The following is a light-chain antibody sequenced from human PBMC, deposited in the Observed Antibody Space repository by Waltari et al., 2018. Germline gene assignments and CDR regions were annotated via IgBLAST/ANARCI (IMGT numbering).Light chain of an antibody. V-gene: IGKV1-12*01. Sequence: DLQMTQSPSSVSASMGDTVTISCRASQDILSWLAWFQQKPGTDPKLRIYGASNLKGGVPSRFSGSGSWTHFTLSISSLHPEDFATYYCQQVHSFPFTFGPGTKVDLK. J-gene: IGKJ3*01. CDR3: QQVHSFPFT. CDR2: GAS. CDR1: QDILSW.